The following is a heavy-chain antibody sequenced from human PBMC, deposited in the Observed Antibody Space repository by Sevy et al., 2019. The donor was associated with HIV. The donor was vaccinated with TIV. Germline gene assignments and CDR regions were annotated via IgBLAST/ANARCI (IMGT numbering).Heavy chain of an antibody. CDR3: ARGDGERFLEWLLYDYGMDV. D-gene: IGHD3-3*01. CDR1: GYTFTSYD. CDR2: MNPNSGNT. J-gene: IGHJ6*02. V-gene: IGHV1-8*01. Sequence: ASVKVSCKASGYTFTSYDINWVRQATGQGLEWMGWMNPNSGNTGYAQKFQGRVTTTRNTSISTAYMELSSLRSEDTAVYYCARGDGERFLEWLLYDYGMDVWGQGTTVTVSS.